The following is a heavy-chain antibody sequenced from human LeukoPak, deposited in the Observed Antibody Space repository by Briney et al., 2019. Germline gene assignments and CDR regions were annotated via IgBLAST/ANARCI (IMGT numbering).Heavy chain of an antibody. CDR3: ARDRMVSLTYNWFDP. V-gene: IGHV3-30-3*01. CDR1: GLAFSSYS. J-gene: IGHJ5*02. Sequence: GRSLRLSCVASGLAFSSYSMHWVRQVPGKGLEWVAVISYDGSNKYYADSVKGRFTISRDNSKNTLYLQMNSLRAEDTAVYYCARDRMVSLTYNWFDPWGQGTLVTVSS. D-gene: IGHD2-8*01. CDR2: ISYDGSNK.